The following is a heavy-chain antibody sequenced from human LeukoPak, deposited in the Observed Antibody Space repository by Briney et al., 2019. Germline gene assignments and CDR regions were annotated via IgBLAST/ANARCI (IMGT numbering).Heavy chain of an antibody. CDR3: ARGITRLRDEFDP. CDR1: GGSISSYY. V-gene: IGHV4-4*09. J-gene: IGHJ5*02. CDR2: IYTSGST. Sequence: PSETLSLTCTVSGGSISSYYWSWIRQPPGKGLEWIGYIYTSGSTNYNPSLKSRVTISVDTSRNQFSLKLSSVTAADTAVYYCARGITRLRDEFDPWGQGTLVTVSS.